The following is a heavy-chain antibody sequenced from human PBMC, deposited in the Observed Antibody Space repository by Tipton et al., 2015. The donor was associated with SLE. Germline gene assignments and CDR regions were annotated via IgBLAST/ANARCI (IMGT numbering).Heavy chain of an antibody. CDR3: ATGFAPDV. CDR1: GFTFSTYA. Sequence: SLRLSCAASGFTFSTYAMHWVRQAPGKGLEWVANIKQDGSEKYYVDSVKGRFTISRDNTKNSVSLQMNSLRAEDTAVYYCATGFAPDVWGQGTTVTVSS. CDR2: IKQDGSEK. J-gene: IGHJ6*02. V-gene: IGHV3-7*01.